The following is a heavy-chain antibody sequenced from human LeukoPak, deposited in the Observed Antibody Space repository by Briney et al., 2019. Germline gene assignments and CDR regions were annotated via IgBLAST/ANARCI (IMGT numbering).Heavy chain of an antibody. CDR1: GSTFGSYW. Sequence: GGSLRLSCAASGSTFGSYWMHWVRQGPGKGLVWVARINGDGSRTTYADSVRDRFTISRDNAKNTLYLQMNSLRAEDTAVYYCVRGQLERPFDFYYGMDVWGKGTTVTVSS. J-gene: IGHJ6*04. CDR2: INGDGSRT. CDR3: VRGQLERPFDFYYGMDV. V-gene: IGHV3-74*01. D-gene: IGHD1-1*01.